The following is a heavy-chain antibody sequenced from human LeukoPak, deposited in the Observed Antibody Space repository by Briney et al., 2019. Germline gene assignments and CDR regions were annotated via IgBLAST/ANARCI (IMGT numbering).Heavy chain of an antibody. CDR2: ISGDGGST. V-gene: IGHV3-43*02. CDR1: GSTFDDYA. Sequence: GGSLRLSCAASGSTFDDYAMHWVRQAPGKGLEWVSLISGDGGSTSYADSVKGRFTISRDNSKNSLYLQMNSLRTEDTALYYCAKDIGRLGELSSDYWGQGILVTVSS. D-gene: IGHD3-16*02. CDR3: AKDIGRLGELSSDY. J-gene: IGHJ4*02.